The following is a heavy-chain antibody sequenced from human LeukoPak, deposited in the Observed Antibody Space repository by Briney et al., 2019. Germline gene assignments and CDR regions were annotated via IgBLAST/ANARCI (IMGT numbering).Heavy chain of an antibody. Sequence: GGSLRLSCAASGFTFSSYAMHWVRQAPGKGLEWVAVISYDGSNKYYADSVKGRFTISRDNSKNMLYLQMNSLRAEDTAVYYCARSAATTVYYYYMDVWGKGTTVTVSS. J-gene: IGHJ6*03. CDR1: GFTFSSYA. CDR3: ARSAATTVYYYYMDV. CDR2: ISYDGSNK. V-gene: IGHV3-30-3*01. D-gene: IGHD1-1*01.